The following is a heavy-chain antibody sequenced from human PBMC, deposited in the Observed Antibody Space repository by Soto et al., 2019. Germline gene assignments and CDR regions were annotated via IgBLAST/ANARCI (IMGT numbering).Heavy chain of an antibody. D-gene: IGHD1-7*01. J-gene: IGHJ5*02. V-gene: IGHV5-51*01. CDR2: IYPGDSDT. Sequence: LGESLKISCKGSGYSFTSYWIGWVRQMPGKGLEWMGIIYPGDSDTRYSPSFQGQVTISADKSISTAYLQWSSLKASDTAMYYFARHNWNYCDWFDPWGQGTLVTVAS. CDR1: GYSFTSYW. CDR3: ARHNWNYCDWFDP.